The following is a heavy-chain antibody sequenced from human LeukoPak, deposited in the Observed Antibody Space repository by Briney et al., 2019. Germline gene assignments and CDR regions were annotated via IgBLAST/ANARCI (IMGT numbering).Heavy chain of an antibody. CDR1: GFTFSSYG. J-gene: IGHJ4*02. CDR3: ARGGGYSYGSFDY. CDR2: INRDGSST. Sequence: PGGSLRLSCVVSGFTFSSYGMHWVRQAPGKGLVWVSRINRDGSSTSYADSVKGRFTISRDNAKNTLYLQMNSLRAEDTAVYYCARGGGYSYGSFDYWGQGTLVTVSS. V-gene: IGHV3-74*01. D-gene: IGHD5-18*01.